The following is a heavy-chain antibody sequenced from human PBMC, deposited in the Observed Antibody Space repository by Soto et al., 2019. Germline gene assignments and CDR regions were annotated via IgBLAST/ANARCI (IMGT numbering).Heavy chain of an antibody. Sequence: ASETLSLTCAAYGGSFSGYYWSWIRQPPGKGLEWIGEINHSGSTNYNPSLKSRVTISVDTSKNQFSLKLSSVTAADTAVYYCARRTVTSEDYGMDVWGQGTTVTVSS. D-gene: IGHD4-4*01. CDR3: ARRTVTSEDYGMDV. CDR1: GGSFSGYY. CDR2: INHSGST. V-gene: IGHV4-34*01. J-gene: IGHJ6*02.